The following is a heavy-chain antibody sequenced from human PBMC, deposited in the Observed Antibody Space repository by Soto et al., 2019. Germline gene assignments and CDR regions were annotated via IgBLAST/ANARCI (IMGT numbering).Heavy chain of an antibody. CDR1: GYTFTSYG. CDR2: ISAYNGNT. V-gene: IGHV1-18*01. CDR3: ALLTGIAAPQGEYYFDY. D-gene: IGHD6-6*01. Sequence: QVQLVQSGAEVKKPGASVKVSCKASGYTFTSYGISWVRQAPGQGLEWMGWISAYNGNTNYAQKLQGRVTMTTDTSTRTAYMALRSLRSADTAVYYCALLTGIAAPQGEYYFDYWGQGTLVTVSS. J-gene: IGHJ4*02.